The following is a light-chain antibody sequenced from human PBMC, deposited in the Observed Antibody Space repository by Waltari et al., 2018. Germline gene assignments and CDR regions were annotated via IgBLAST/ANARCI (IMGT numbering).Light chain of an antibody. CDR3: QQYNSSPLT. CDR2: KAA. V-gene: IGKV1-5*03. Sequence: DIQMTQSPSTLSASVGDRVNITCRSSQRISGWLAWDQQKAGKAPKLLIYKAASLESGVPSRFSGSGSGTEFTLTISSLQPDDFGTYYCQQYNSSPLTFGGGTKVEIK. CDR1: QRISGW. J-gene: IGKJ4*01.